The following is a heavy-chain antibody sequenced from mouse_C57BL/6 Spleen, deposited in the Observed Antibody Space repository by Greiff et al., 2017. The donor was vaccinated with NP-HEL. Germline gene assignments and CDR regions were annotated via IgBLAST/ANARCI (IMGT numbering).Heavy chain of an antibody. CDR3: ARERDYYGSSSWFAY. V-gene: IGHV5-4*01. D-gene: IGHD1-1*01. CDR1: GFTFSSYA. J-gene: IGHJ3*01. Sequence: DVMLVESGGGLVKPGGSLKLSCAASGFTFSSYAMSWVRQTPEKRLEWVATISDGGSYTYYPDNVKGRFTISRDNAKNNLYLQMSHLKSEDTAMYYCARERDYYGSSSWFAYWGQGTLVTVSA. CDR2: ISDGGSYT.